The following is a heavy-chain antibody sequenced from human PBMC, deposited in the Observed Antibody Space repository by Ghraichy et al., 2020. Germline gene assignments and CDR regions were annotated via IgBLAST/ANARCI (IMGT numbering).Heavy chain of an antibody. CDR3: AAYSYGQYYYYGMDV. V-gene: IGHV3-21*01. Sequence: ESLNISCAASGFTFSSYSMNWVRQAPGKGLEWVSSISSSSSYIYYADSVKGRFTISRDNAKNSLYLQMNSLRAEDTAVYYCAAYSYGQYYYYGMDVWGQGTTVTVSS. D-gene: IGHD5-18*01. CDR2: ISSSSSYI. CDR1: GFTFSSYS. J-gene: IGHJ6*02.